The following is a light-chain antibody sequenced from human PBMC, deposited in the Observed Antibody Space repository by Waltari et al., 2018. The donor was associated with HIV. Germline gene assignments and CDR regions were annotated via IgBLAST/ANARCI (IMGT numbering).Light chain of an antibody. Sequence: SYELTQPPSVSVSPGQTASVTCSADKLGDKYVSWYQQKPGQSPGVVIYEDKKRPSGIPERVSGSNSGNTATLTISGTQAMDEADYYCRAWGSNTAVFGGGTKLTVL. CDR3: RAWGSNTAV. J-gene: IGLJ2*01. CDR1: KLGDKY. CDR2: EDK. V-gene: IGLV3-1*01.